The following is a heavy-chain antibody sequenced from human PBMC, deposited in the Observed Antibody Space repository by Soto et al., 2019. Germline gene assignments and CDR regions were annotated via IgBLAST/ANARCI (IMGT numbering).Heavy chain of an antibody. D-gene: IGHD3-10*01. CDR1: GGSISSGGYS. V-gene: IGHV4-30-2*01. CDR3: ARGGSLRGVRGVMDAGWFDP. Sequence: PSETLSLTCAVSGGSISSGGYSWSWIRQPPGKGLAWIGYIYHSGSTYYNPSLKSRVTISVDRSKNQFSLKLSSVTAADTAVYYCARGGSLRGVRGVMDAGWFDPWGQGTLVTVSS. J-gene: IGHJ5*02. CDR2: IYHSGST.